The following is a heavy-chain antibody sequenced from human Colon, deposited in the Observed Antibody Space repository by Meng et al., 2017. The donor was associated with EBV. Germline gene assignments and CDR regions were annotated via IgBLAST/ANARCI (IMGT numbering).Heavy chain of an antibody. Sequence: VHIQGWAPGLVEPSGTLSPTLAVSCGSISTSDWWSWVRQPPGKGLEWIGEIYRGGGTNYNPSFKSRVTISVDTSNNHFSLKLSYVTAADTAVYYCARVRVIPAAVGFDYWGQGTLVTVSS. D-gene: IGHD2-2*01. CDR2: IYRGGGT. J-gene: IGHJ4*02. V-gene: IGHV4-4*02. CDR3: ARVRVIPAAVGFDY. CDR1: CGSISTSDW.